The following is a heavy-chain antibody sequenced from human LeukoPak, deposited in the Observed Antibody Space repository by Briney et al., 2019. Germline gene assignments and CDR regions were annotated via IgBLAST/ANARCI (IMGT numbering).Heavy chain of an antibody. J-gene: IGHJ4*02. D-gene: IGHD1-7*01. CDR2: VRFDGSNK. CDR3: ARTIRWQNYAEF. Sequence: GGSLRLSCTASGFSFSAYGMQWVRQAPGKGLEWVSYVRFDGSNKYYADFVKGRFAISKDNSNNRAYLQLNRLTPDDTAVYYCARTIRWQNYAEFWGQGTRVSVSS. CDR1: GFSFSAYG. V-gene: IGHV3-30*02.